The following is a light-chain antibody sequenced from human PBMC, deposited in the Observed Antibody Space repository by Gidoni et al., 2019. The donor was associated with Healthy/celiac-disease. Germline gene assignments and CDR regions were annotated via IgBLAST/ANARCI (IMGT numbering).Light chain of an antibody. CDR1: SSNIGSNT. V-gene: IGLV1-44*01. CDR2: SNN. CDR3: AAWDDSLL. Sequence: SVLTPPPSASGPPGQRVTISCSGSSSNIGSNTVNWYQQLPGTAPKLLIYSNNQRPSGVPDRFSGSKSGTSASLAISGLQSEDEADYYCAAWDDSLLFGGGTKLTVL. J-gene: IGLJ2*01.